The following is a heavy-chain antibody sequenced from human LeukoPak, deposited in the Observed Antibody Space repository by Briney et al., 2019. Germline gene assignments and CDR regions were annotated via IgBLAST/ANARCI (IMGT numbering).Heavy chain of an antibody. CDR2: IYSGGST. J-gene: IGHJ3*02. CDR3: ARGPELLRDAFDI. Sequence: GGSLRLSCAASGFTVSSNYMSWVRQAPGKGLEWVSVIYSGGSTYYAGSVKGRFTISRDNSKNALYLQMNSLRAEDTAVYYCARGPELLRDAFDIWGQGTMVTVSS. D-gene: IGHD1-26*01. CDR1: GFTVSSNY. V-gene: IGHV3-66*02.